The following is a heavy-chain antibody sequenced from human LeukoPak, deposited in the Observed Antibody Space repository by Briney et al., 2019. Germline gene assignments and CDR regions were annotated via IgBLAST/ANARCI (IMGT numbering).Heavy chain of an antibody. CDR3: TRDRAGTQRWVEFDL. Sequence: GGSLTLTCTASGFTVSGTLMDWVRQAPGKGLEWVSVIYDDDRTVYTDSVKGRFTISRDKSKNMVYLQMNSLRPEDSAVYYCTRDRAGTQRWVEFDLWGPGTLVTVSS. V-gene: IGHV3-53*05. CDR1: GFTVSGTL. J-gene: IGHJ5*02. CDR2: IYDDDRT. D-gene: IGHD5-18*01.